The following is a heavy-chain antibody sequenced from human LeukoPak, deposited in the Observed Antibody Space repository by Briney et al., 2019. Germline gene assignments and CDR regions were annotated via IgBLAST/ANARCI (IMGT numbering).Heavy chain of an antibody. V-gene: IGHV4-4*07. D-gene: IGHD3-22*01. J-gene: IGHJ4*02. CDR3: ARRSGYSSSEDY. CDR2: IYTRGST. Sequence: SETLSLTCTVSDGSISGYYWSWIRQPAGKGLEWIGRIYTRGSTDYNPSLKSRVTMSVDTSKNQFSLKLSSVTAADTAVYYCARRSGYSSSEDYWGQGILVTVSS. CDR1: DGSISGYY.